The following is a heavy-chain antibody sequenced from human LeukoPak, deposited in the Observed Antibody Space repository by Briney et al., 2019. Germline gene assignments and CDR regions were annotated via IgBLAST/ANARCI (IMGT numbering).Heavy chain of an antibody. J-gene: IGHJ4*02. D-gene: IGHD1-26*01. CDR1: GYSFTSYW. V-gene: IGHV5-51*01. CDR3: ARRRDLYSGSYYTFDY. CDR2: IYPGDSDT. Sequence: KSGESLKISCKGSGYSFTSYWIGWVRQMPGKGLEWMGIIYPGDSDTRYSPSFQGQVTISADKSISTAYLQWSSLKASDTAMYYCARRRDLYSGSYYTFDYWDQGTLVTVSS.